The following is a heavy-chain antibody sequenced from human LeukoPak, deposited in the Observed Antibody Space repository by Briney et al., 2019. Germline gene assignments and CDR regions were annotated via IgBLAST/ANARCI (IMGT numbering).Heavy chain of an antibody. J-gene: IGHJ4*02. CDR3: AKDRGVRGVYDY. CDR2: INHSGST. D-gene: IGHD3-10*01. CDR1: GGSFSGYY. Sequence: KPSETLSLTCAVYGGSFSGYYWSWIRQPPGKGLEWIGEINHSGSTNYDPSLKSRVTISVDTSKNQFSLKLSSVTAADTAVYYCAKDRGVRGVYDYWGQGTLVTVSS. V-gene: IGHV4-34*01.